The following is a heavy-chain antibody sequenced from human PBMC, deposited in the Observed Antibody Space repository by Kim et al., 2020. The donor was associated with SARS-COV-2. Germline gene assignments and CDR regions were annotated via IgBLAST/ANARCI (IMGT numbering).Heavy chain of an antibody. D-gene: IGHD3-22*01. CDR1: GFTFSSYG. J-gene: IGHJ6*02. CDR3: AKDFTPGYYDSSGYRYGMDV. CDR2: IWYDGSNK. V-gene: IGHV3-33*06. Sequence: GGSLRLSCAASGFTFSSYGMHWVRQAPGKGLEWVAVIWYDGSNKYYADSVKGRFTISRDNSKNTLYLQMNSLRAEDTAVYYCAKDFTPGYYDSSGYRYGMDVWGQGTTVTVSS.